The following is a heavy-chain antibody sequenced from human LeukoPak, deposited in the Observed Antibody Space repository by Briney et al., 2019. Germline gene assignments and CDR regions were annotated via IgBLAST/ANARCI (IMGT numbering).Heavy chain of an antibody. J-gene: IGHJ4*02. CDR2: INAGNGNI. CDR3: AGAYGSGSYFHY. CDR1: GHTSTTYA. Sequence: ASVKVSCKASGHTSTTYAIHWVRQSPGQGLEWMGWINAGNGNIKDAQKLQGRVTMTTDTSTSTAYMELRSLRSDDTAVYYCAGAYGSGSYFHYWGQGTLVNVSS. V-gene: IGHV1-3*01. D-gene: IGHD3-10*01.